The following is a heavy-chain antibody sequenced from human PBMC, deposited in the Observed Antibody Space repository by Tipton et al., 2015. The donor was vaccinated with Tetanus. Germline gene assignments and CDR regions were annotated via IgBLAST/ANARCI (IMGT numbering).Heavy chain of an antibody. V-gene: IGHV4-59*07. CDR1: GGSISSYY. CDR3: VANDGGLEHGQH. D-gene: IGHD2-8*01. CDR2: IYYSGRT. Sequence: TLSLTCTVSGGSISSYYWSWIRQPPGKGLEWIGYIYYSGRTNYNPSLKSRVTISVDTSKNQFSLKLGSVTAADTAVYYCVANDGGLEHGQHWGQGTLVTVSS. J-gene: IGHJ1*01.